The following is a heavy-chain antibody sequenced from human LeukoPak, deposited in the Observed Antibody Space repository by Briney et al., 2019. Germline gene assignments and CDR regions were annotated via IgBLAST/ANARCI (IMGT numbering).Heavy chain of an antibody. CDR2: FFPGDSDS. CDR3: ARQQVYGITAAGPAISYYYYYMDV. D-gene: IGHD6-13*01. Sequence: GESLKISCKGSGYRFTTYWIGWVRQLPRKGLEWMGIFFPGDSDSSYSPSFQGQVTISADKSFNTAYLQWSSLKASDTAMYYCARQQVYGITAAGPAISYYYYYMDVWGKGTTVTISS. J-gene: IGHJ6*03. V-gene: IGHV5-51*01. CDR1: GYRFTTYW.